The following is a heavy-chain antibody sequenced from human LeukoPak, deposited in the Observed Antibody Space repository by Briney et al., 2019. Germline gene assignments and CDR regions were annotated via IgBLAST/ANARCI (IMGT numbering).Heavy chain of an antibody. Sequence: GVSLRLSCAASGFTFSSYAMHWVRQAPGKELEWVAVISYDGSNKYYADSVKGRFTISRDNSKNTLYLQMNSLRAEDTAVYYCARAASGESALLSRGNYYYYGMDVWGEGTTVTVSS. D-gene: IGHD1-14*01. J-gene: IGHJ6*04. V-gene: IGHV3-30-3*01. CDR1: GFTFSSYA. CDR2: ISYDGSNK. CDR3: ARAASGESALLSRGNYYYYGMDV.